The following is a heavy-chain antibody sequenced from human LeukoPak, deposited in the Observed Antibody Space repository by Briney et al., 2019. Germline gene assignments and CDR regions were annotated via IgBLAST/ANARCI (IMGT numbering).Heavy chain of an antibody. CDR1: GGSISSYF. J-gene: IGHJ6*02. CDR2: IYTSGST. CDR3: ARDRDHVDYYYYGMDV. V-gene: IGHV4-4*07. Sequence: SETLSLTCTVSGGSISSYFWSWIRQPAGKGLEWIGRIYTSGSTNYNPSLKSRVTMSVDTSKNQFSLKLSSVTAADTAVYYCARDRDHVDYYYYGMDVWGQGTTVTVSS. D-gene: IGHD1-14*01.